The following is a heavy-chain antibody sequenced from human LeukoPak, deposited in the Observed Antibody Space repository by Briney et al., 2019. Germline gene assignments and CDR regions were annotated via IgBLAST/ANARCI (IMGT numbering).Heavy chain of an antibody. J-gene: IGHJ4*02. CDR2: VNPSGGST. V-gene: IGHV1-46*01. D-gene: IGHD2-2*01. Sequence: GASVKVSCKPSGYSFTSHYIHWMRQAPGQGLEWMGIVNPSGGSTSYAQKFQGRVTMTRDTSTSTVYMELSSLRSEDTAVYYCARDSDPIVVVPAAMVGAVDYWGQGTLVTVSS. CDR3: ARDSDPIVVVPAAMVGAVDY. CDR1: GYSFTSHY.